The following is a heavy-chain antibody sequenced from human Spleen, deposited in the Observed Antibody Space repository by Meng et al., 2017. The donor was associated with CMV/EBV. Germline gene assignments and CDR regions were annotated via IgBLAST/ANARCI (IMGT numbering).Heavy chain of an antibody. D-gene: IGHD2-2*02. J-gene: IGHJ4*02. V-gene: IGHV4-61*01. Sequence: GSLRLSCTVSGGSVSSGSYYWSWIRQPPGKGLEWIGYINYSGSTNYNPSLKSRVTISVDTSKNQFSLKLSSVTPADTAMYYCARVSGRYTPFFDYWGQGTLVTVSS. CDR3: ARVSGRYTPFFDY. CDR2: INYSGST. CDR1: GGSVSSGSYY.